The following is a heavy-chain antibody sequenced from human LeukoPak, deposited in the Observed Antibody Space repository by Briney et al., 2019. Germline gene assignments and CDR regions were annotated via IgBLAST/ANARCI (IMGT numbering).Heavy chain of an antibody. D-gene: IGHD3-10*01. CDR2: IYYSGST. J-gene: IGHJ5*02. V-gene: IGHV4-39*07. Sequence: SETLSLTCTVSGGSISSSSYYWGWIRQPPGKGLEWIGSIYYSGSTYYNPSLKSRVTISVDTSKNQFSLKLSSVTAADTAVYYCARDLGSGSYYNGWTSFDPWGQGTLVTVSS. CDR1: GGSISSSSYY. CDR3: ARDLGSGSYYNGWTSFDP.